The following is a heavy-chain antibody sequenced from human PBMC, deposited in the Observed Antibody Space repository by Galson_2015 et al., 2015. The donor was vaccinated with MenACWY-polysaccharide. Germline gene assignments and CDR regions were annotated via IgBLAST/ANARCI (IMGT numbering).Heavy chain of an antibody. CDR3: AHRGGYCSGGTCWRWFDP. D-gene: IGHD2-15*01. Sequence: PALVKPTQTLTLTRTFSGFSLSTSEVGVGWIRQPPGKALEWLALIYWNDDKRCSPSLKSRLTITKDTSKNQVVLTMTNMDPVDTATYYCAHRGGYCSGGTCWRWFDPWGQGTLVTVSS. CDR1: GFSLSTSEVG. V-gene: IGHV2-5*01. J-gene: IGHJ5*02. CDR2: IYWNDDK.